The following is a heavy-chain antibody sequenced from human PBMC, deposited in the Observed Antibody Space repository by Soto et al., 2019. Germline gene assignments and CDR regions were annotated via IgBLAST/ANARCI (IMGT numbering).Heavy chain of an antibody. CDR3: ARDSSLHQPLFYGMDV. Sequence: EVQLVESGGGLVQPGGSLRLSCAASGLPVSSNYMSWVRQAPGKGLEWVSVMYSGGSTYYADSVKGRFIISRDNYKNTLYLQMDSLRVEDTAVYYCARDSSLHQPLFYGMDVWGQGTTVTVSS. J-gene: IGHJ6*02. D-gene: IGHD2-2*01. CDR1: GLPVSSNY. CDR2: MYSGGST. V-gene: IGHV3-66*01.